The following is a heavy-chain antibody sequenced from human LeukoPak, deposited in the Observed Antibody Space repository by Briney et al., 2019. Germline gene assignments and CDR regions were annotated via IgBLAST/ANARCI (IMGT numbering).Heavy chain of an antibody. Sequence: GGCLRLSCAASGFTFSSYEMNWVCEAPGKRLEWGSYISSSGSTKNYADSVKGRFTISRDNAKNSLYLQMNSLRAEDTAVYYCARPLIAAAGTNYYYYYGMDVWGQGTTVTVSS. V-gene: IGHV3-48*03. D-gene: IGHD6-13*01. CDR3: ARPLIAAAGTNYYYYYGMDV. CDR2: ISSSGSTK. CDR1: GFTFSSYE. J-gene: IGHJ6*02.